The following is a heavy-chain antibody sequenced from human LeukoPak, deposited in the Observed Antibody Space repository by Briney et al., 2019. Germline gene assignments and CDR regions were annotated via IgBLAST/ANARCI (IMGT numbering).Heavy chain of an antibody. D-gene: IGHD2-2*01. CDR3: ARGKMRYCSSTSCLKEPDY. CDR1: GFTFSSYW. Sequence: PGGSLRLSCAASGFTFSSYWKHWVRQAPGKGLVWVSRINSDGSSTSYADSVKGRFTISRDNAKNTLYLQMNSLRAEDTAVYYCARGKMRYCSSTSCLKEPDYWGQGTLVTVSS. V-gene: IGHV3-74*01. J-gene: IGHJ4*02. CDR2: INSDGSST.